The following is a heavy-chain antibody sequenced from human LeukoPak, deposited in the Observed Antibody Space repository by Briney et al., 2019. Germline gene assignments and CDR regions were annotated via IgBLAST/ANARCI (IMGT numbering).Heavy chain of an antibody. D-gene: IGHD4-11*01. CDR2: ISAYNGYT. CDR1: GYTFTNYG. Sequence: ASVKVSCKTSGYTFTNYGVSWVRQAPGQGLEWMGWISAYNGYTNYAQKLQVRVTMTTDTSTSTAYMELRSLTSDDTAVYYCARDKAVTTELTQYFQHWGQGTLVAVSS. V-gene: IGHV1-18*01. J-gene: IGHJ1*01. CDR3: ARDKAVTTELTQYFQH.